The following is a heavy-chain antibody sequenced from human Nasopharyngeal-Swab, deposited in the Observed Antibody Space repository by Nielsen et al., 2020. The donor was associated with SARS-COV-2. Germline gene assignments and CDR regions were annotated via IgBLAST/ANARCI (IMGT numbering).Heavy chain of an antibody. V-gene: IGHV3-48*03. CDR3: ATEERITMIVVVITKAFDI. CDR2: ISSSGSTI. J-gene: IGHJ3*02. D-gene: IGHD3-22*01. CDR1: GFTFSSYD. Sequence: GESLKISCAASGFTFSSYDMNWVRQAPGKGLEWVSSISSSGSTIYYADSVKGRFTISRDNAKNSLYLQMNSLRAEDTAVYYCATEERITMIVVVITKAFDIWGQGTMVTVSS.